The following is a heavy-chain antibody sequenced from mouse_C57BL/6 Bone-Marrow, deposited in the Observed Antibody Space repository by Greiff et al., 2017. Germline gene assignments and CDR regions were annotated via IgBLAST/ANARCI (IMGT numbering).Heavy chain of an antibody. Sequence: EVNVVESGEGLVKPGGSLKLSCAASGFTFSSCAMSWVRQTPEKRLEWVAYISSGGDYIYYADTVKGRFTISRDNARNTLYLQMSSLKSEDTAMYYCTRVGFITTVVEGYFDVWGTGTTVTVSS. CDR2: ISSGGDYI. D-gene: IGHD1-1*01. CDR1: GFTFSSCA. J-gene: IGHJ1*03. CDR3: TRVGFITTVVEGYFDV. V-gene: IGHV5-9-1*02.